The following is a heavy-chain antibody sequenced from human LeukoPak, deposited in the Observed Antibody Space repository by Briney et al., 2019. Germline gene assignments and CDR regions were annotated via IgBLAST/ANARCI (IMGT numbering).Heavy chain of an antibody. CDR1: GYAFTDYA. D-gene: IGHD1-26*01. V-gene: IGHV1-3*01. CDR2: INAANGNA. J-gene: IGHJ6*02. CDR3: ARRPSGSYFYGMDV. Sequence: ASVKVSCKTSGYAFTDYAIHWVRQAPGQRLEWLGWINAANGNARCSQYFQGRVTIARDISASSAYMEVSNLRSEDTAVYYCARRPSGSYFYGMDVWGQGTTVTVSS.